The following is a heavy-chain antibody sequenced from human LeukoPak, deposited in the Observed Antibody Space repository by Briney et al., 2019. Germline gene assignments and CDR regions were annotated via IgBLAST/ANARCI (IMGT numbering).Heavy chain of an antibody. CDR2: IYYSGST. J-gene: IGHJ3*02. D-gene: IGHD2/OR15-2a*01. CDR1: GGSISSGGYY. CDR3: ARGISSWAFDI. V-gene: IGHV4-31*03. Sequence: SETLSLTCTVSGGSISSGGYYWSWIRQHPGKGLEWIGYIYYSGSTYYNPSLKSRVTISVDTSKNQFSLKLSSVTAADTAVYYCARGISSWAFDIWGQGTMVTVSS.